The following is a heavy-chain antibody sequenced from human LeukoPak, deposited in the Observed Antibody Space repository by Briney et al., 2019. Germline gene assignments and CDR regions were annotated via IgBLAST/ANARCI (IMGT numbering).Heavy chain of an antibody. Sequence: SETLSLTCAVYGGSLSGYYWSWIRQSPGKGLEWIGEINHSGGTDYNPSLKSRVTISVDTSNNQFSLRLSSVTAADTAVYYCARHETSSSWTSSFDYWGQGTLVTASS. CDR1: GGSLSGYY. D-gene: IGHD6-13*01. J-gene: IGHJ4*02. CDR3: ARHETSSSWTSSFDY. V-gene: IGHV4-34*01. CDR2: INHSGGT.